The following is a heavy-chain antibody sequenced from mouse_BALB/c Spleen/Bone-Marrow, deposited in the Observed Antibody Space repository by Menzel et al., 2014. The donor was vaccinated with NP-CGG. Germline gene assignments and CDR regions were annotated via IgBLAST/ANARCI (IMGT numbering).Heavy chain of an antibody. D-gene: IGHD2-2*01. CDR2: INPSTGYT. J-gene: IGHJ3*01. Sequence: QVQLQQSGAELAKPGASVNMSCKASGYTFTSYWMHWVKQRPGQGLEWIGYINPSTGYTEYNQKFKDKATLTADKSSSTAYMQLSSLTSEDSAVYYCARSRDGYDSFAYWGQGTLVTISA. CDR3: ARSRDGYDSFAY. V-gene: IGHV1-7*01. CDR1: GYTFTSYW.